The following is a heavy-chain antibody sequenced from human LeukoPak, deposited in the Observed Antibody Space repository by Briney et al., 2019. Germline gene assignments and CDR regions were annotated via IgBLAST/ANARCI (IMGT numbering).Heavy chain of an antibody. CDR1: GFTVSSNL. CDR3: ARDIGGIFDS. V-gene: IGHV3-53*01. Sequence: GGSLRLSCAASGFTVSSNLMSWVRQAPGKGLEWVSVIYSGGDTYYADSVKGRFTISRDNSKNTLYLQMNSLRAEDTAVYYCARDIGGIFDSWGQGTLVTVSS. D-gene: IGHD1-26*01. J-gene: IGHJ4*02. CDR2: IYSGGDT.